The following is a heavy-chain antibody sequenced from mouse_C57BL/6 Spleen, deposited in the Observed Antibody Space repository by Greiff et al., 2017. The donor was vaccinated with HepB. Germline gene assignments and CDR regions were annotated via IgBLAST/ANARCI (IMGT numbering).Heavy chain of an antibody. CDR2: IYPGDGDT. D-gene: IGHD2-1*01. CDR3: ARASGNYYAMDY. CDR1: GYAFSSSW. Sequence: QVQLQQSGPELVKPGASVKISCKASGYAFSSSWMNWVKQRPGKGLEWIGRIYPGDGDTNYNGKFKGKATLTVDKSSSTAYMQLSSLTSEDSAVYFCARASGNYYAMDYWGQGTSVTVSS. J-gene: IGHJ4*01. V-gene: IGHV1-82*01.